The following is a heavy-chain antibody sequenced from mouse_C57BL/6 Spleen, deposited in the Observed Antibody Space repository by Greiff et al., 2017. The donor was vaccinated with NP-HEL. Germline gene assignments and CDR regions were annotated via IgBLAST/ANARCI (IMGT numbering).Heavy chain of an antibody. V-gene: IGHV1-52*01. J-gene: IGHJ2*01. D-gene: IGHD3-2*02. CDR2: IDPSDSET. CDR1: GYTFTSYW. Sequence: QVQLQQPGAELVRPGSSVKLSCKASGYTFTSYWMHWVKQRPIQGLEWIGNIDPSDSETHYNQKFKDKATLTVDKSSSTAYMQLSSLPSEDSAVYYCARDSSDYYFDYWGQGTTLTVSS. CDR3: ARDSSDYYFDY.